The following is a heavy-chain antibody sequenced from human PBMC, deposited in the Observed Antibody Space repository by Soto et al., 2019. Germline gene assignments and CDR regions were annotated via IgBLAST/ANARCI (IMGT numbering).Heavy chain of an antibody. V-gene: IGHV1-18*01. CDR3: ARAPLAIHTSLQPRNDY. CDR1: GYTFTSYG. D-gene: IGHD5-18*01. J-gene: IGHJ4*02. CDR2: ISADNGNT. Sequence: QVQLVQSGAEVKKPGASVKVSCKASGYTFTSYGISWVRQAPGQGLEWMGWISADNGNTNYAQKLQGRVTMTTDTSTSTVYMELRSLRSDDTAVYYCARAPLAIHTSLQPRNDYWGQGTLVTVSS.